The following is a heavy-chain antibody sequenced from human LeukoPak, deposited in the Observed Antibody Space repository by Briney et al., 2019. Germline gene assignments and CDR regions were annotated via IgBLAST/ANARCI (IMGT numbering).Heavy chain of an antibody. CDR1: GFTFSNYW. CDR3: ARKPDYYGADY. V-gene: IGHV3-74*01. CDR2: IKGDGGSP. J-gene: IGHJ4*02. D-gene: IGHD3-10*01. Sequence: PGGSLRLSCAASGFTFSNYWMHWVRHAPGKGLVWVSRIKGDGGSPTYADSVKGRFTISRDNAKHTLYLQMNSVRAEDTAVYYCARKPDYYGADYWGQGTLVTVSS.